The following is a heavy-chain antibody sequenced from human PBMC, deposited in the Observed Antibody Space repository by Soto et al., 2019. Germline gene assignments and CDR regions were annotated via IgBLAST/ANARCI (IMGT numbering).Heavy chain of an antibody. Sequence: QVQLVQSGAEVKKPGASVKVSCKASGYTFTSYYMHWVRQAPGQGLEWMGIINPSGGSTSYAQKFQGRVTMTRDTSTSTVYMELSSLRSEDTAVYYCARDRSGYCSGGSCPRMDVWGQGTTVTVSS. D-gene: IGHD2-15*01. CDR2: INPSGGST. J-gene: IGHJ6*02. CDR1: GYTFTSYY. CDR3: ARDRSGYCSGGSCPRMDV. V-gene: IGHV1-46*01.